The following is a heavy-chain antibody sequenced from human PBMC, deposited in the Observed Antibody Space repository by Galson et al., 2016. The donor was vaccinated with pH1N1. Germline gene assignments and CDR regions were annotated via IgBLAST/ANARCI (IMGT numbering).Heavy chain of an antibody. CDR3: TTVSGQKRYYYASSGYYYGPEYFQH. Sequence: SLRLSCAASGFTFSNAWMSWVRQAPGKGQDWVGRIKSKTDGGTTDYAAPVKGRFTISRDDSKNTLYLQMNSLKTEDTAVYYCTTVSGQKRYYYASSGYYYGPEYFQHWGQGTLVTVSS. V-gene: IGHV3-15*01. D-gene: IGHD3-22*01. CDR1: GFTFSNAW. J-gene: IGHJ1*01. CDR2: IKSKTDGGTT.